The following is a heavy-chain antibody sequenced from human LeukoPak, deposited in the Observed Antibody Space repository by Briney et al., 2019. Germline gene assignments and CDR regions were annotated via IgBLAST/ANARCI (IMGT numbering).Heavy chain of an antibody. CDR1: GFTFSSYW. V-gene: IGHV3-7*01. J-gene: IGHJ4*02. Sequence: GGSLRLSCAASGFTFSSYWMSWVRQAPGKGLEWVANIKQDGSEKYYVDSVKDRFTISRDNAKNSLYLQMNSLRAEDTAVYYCARDMALAVAGLDYWGQGTLVTVSS. CDR2: IKQDGSEK. D-gene: IGHD6-19*01. CDR3: ARDMALAVAGLDY.